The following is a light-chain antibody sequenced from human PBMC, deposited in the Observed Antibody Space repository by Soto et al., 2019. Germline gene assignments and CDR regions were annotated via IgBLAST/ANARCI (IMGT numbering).Light chain of an antibody. Sequence: QSALTQPRSVSGSPGQSVTVSCIGTSSDVGGYNSDSWYQEHPGKAPKLMIYDVIKRPSGVPDRFSGSKSGNTASLTISGLLAEDEADYYCCSYVGSYSYVFGTGTKGTVL. CDR2: DVI. J-gene: IGLJ1*01. CDR1: SSDVGGYNS. CDR3: CSYVGSYSYV. V-gene: IGLV2-11*01.